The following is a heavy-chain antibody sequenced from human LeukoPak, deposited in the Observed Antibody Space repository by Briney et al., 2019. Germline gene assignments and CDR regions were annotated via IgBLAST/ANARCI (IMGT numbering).Heavy chain of an antibody. Sequence: SETLSLTCTVSGGSISSYYWSWIRQPAGKGLEWIGRIYTSGSTNYNPSLKSRVTMSVDTSKNQFSLKLSSVTVADTAVYYCARDHPPGDGYNSWYFDYWGQGTLVTVSS. D-gene: IGHD5-24*01. CDR1: GGSISSYY. J-gene: IGHJ4*02. V-gene: IGHV4-4*07. CDR2: IYTSGST. CDR3: ARDHPPGDGYNSWYFDY.